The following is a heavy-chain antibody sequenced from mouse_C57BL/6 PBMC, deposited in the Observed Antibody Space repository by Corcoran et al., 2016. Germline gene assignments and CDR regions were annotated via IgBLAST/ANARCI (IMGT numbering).Heavy chain of an antibody. V-gene: IGHV9-3*01. J-gene: IGHJ2*01. D-gene: IGHD3-2*02. CDR1: GYTFTTYG. CDR3: ARKGRLPFDY. Sequence: QIQLVQSGPELKKPGETVKISCKASGYTFTTYGMSWVKQAPGKGLKWMGWINTYSGVPTYADDFKGRFAFSLETSASTAYLQINNLKNEDTATYFCARKGRLPFDYWGQGTTLTVSS. CDR2: INTYSGVP.